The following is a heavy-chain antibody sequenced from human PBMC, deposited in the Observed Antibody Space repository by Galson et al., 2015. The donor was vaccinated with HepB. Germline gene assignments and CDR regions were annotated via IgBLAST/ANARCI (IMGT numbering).Heavy chain of an antibody. J-gene: IGHJ4*02. Sequence: SLRLSCAASGFTFSTYVMTWVRQAPGKGLEWVSIISGNSGTTNYADSVRGRFTISRDNSKNTLFLQMNTLTAEDTAVYYCAKDEVVPAAFGHDYWGQGTLVTVSS. V-gene: IGHV3-23*01. D-gene: IGHD2-2*01. CDR2: ISGNSGTT. CDR1: GFTFSTYV. CDR3: AKDEVVPAAFGHDY.